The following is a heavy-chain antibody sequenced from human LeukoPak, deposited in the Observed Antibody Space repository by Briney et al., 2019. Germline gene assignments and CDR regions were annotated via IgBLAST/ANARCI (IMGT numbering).Heavy chain of an antibody. CDR1: GFTFRSYA. V-gene: IGHV3-23*01. Sequence: GGSLRLSCAASGFTFRSYAMSWVRQAPGKGREWFSAMSGSGGSTYYADSVKGRFTISRDNSKNTLYLQVNTLSAEDTAVSYCAKDHRAAAGKGTFDYCGQGPLAPVSS. J-gene: IGHJ4*02. CDR3: AKDHRAAAGKGTFDY. CDR2: MSGSGGST. D-gene: IGHD6-13*01.